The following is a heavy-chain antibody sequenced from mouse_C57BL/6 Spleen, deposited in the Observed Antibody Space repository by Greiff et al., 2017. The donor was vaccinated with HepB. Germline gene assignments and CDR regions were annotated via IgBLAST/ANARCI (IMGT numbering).Heavy chain of an antibody. CDR2: IDPENGDT. CDR3: TPRRYYGNYWFAY. V-gene: IGHV14-4*01. D-gene: IGHD2-1*01. J-gene: IGHJ3*01. Sequence: EVQLQQSGAELVRPGASVKLSCTASGFNIKDDYMHWVKQRPEQGLEWIGWIDPENGDTEYASKFQGKATITADTSSNTAYLQLSSLTSEDTAVYYCTPRRYYGNYWFAYWGQGTLVTVSA. CDR1: GFNIKDDY.